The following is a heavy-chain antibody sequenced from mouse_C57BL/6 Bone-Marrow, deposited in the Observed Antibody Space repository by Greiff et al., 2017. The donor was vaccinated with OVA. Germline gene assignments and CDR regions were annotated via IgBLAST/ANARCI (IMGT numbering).Heavy chain of an antibody. D-gene: IGHD1-1*01. Sequence: EVKLMESGGGLVKPGGSLKLSCEASGFTFSDYGMHWVRQAPGKGLEWVAYISRGSSSIYYEDTVKGRFTISRDKSTNTLFLQMTSLSSEYTAIYYCARGTTVVAPFYYWGQGTTLTVSS. CDR1: GFTFSDYG. V-gene: IGHV5-17*01. CDR2: ISRGSSSI. J-gene: IGHJ2*01. CDR3: ARGTTVVAPFYY.